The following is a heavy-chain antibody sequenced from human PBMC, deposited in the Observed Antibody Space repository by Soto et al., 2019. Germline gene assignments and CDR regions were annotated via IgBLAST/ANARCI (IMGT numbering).Heavy chain of an antibody. Sequence: GGSLRLSCAASGFSFSSYWMTWVRQAPGKGLEWVANIKQDAREKYYVASVKGRFTISRDNGKNLLYLQMDSLTADDTAVYYCSGGGVGNGAYNGRLGRWGKGRLVTVSS. CDR1: GFSFSSYW. V-gene: IGHV3-7*03. D-gene: IGHD3-16*01. J-gene: IGHJ4*02. CDR3: SGGGVGNGAYNGRLGR. CDR2: IKQDAREK.